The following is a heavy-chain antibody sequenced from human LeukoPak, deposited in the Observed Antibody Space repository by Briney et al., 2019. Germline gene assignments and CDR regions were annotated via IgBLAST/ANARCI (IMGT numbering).Heavy chain of an antibody. CDR1: GGSINTLASY. V-gene: IGHV4-39*01. J-gene: IGHJ4*02. CDR3: VRHPRYSSSSGAYFEY. D-gene: IGHD6-6*01. CDR2: IYSSGGT. Sequence: TSETLSLTCTVSGGSINTLASYWGCIRQPPGKGLEWIGSIYSSGGTYYNPSLKSRVTISVDTSKNQFSLKLSSVTAADTAVYYCVRHPRYSSSSGAYFEYWGQGTLPTVSS.